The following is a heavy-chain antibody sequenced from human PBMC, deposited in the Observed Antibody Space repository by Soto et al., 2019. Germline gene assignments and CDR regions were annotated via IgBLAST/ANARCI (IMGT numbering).Heavy chain of an antibody. D-gene: IGHD6-13*01. Sequence: QVQLMQSGAEVKKPGSSVKVSCKASGGTFSSYAISWVRQAPGQGLEWMGGIIPIFGTANYAQKFQGRVTITADESTSTAYMELSSLRSEDTAVYYCARCNSSSWPPGYFDYWGQGTLVTVSS. J-gene: IGHJ4*02. CDR3: ARCNSSSWPPGYFDY. V-gene: IGHV1-69*12. CDR1: GGTFSSYA. CDR2: IIPIFGTA.